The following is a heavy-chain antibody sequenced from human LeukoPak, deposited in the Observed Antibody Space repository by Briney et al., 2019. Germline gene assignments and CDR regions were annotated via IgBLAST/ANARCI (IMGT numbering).Heavy chain of an antibody. CDR2: IYPGDSDT. V-gene: IGHV5-51*01. Sequence: GESLKISCKGSGYSFTSYWIGWVRQMPGKGLEWMGIIYPGDSDTRYSPSFQGQVTISADKSISTAYLQWSSLKASDAAMYDCARHRIQLWFNYYYMDVWGKGTVVTVTS. CDR1: GYSFTSYW. CDR3: ARHRIQLWFNYYYMDV. J-gene: IGHJ6*03. D-gene: IGHD5-18*01.